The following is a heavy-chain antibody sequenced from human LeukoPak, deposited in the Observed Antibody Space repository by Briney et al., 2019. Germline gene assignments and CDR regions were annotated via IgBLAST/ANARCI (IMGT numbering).Heavy chain of an antibody. J-gene: IGHJ3*02. CDR3: ARGVGLTKPPI. V-gene: IGHV4-30-4*08. CDR2: IYYSGST. D-gene: IGHD1-26*01. CDR1: GGSISSGDYY. Sequence: PSETLSLTCTVSGGSISSGDYYWSWIRQPPGKGLGWIGYIYYSGSTYYNPSLKSRVTISVDTSKNQFSLKLSSVTAADTAVYYCARGVGLTKPPIWGQGTMVTVSS.